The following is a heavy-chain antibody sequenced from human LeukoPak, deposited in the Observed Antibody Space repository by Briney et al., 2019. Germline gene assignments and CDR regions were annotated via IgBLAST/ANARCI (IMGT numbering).Heavy chain of an antibody. CDR3: ARDQYPQAPWYFDL. V-gene: IGHV3-48*03. D-gene: IGHD2/OR15-2a*01. Sequence: PGGSLRLSCVVSGITFTSYEMSWVRQAPGKGLEWVSSITSSGSSTYYPDSVKGRFTISRDNAKNSLYLQMHSLRVEDTAVYYCARDQYPQAPWYFDLWGRGTLVTVSS. J-gene: IGHJ2*01. CDR2: ITSSGSST. CDR1: GITFTSYE.